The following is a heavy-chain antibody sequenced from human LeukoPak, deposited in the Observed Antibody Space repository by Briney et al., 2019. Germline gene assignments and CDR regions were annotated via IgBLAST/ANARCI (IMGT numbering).Heavy chain of an antibody. V-gene: IGHV3-30*03. CDR3: ARNLDV. CDR2: ISYDGSNK. J-gene: IGHJ6*02. Sequence: PGGSLRLSCAASGFTFSSYGMHWVRQAPGKGLEWVAVISYDGSNKYYADSVKGRFTISRGNSKNTLYLQMNSLRAEDTAVYYCARNLDVWGQGTTVTVSS. CDR1: GFTFSSYG.